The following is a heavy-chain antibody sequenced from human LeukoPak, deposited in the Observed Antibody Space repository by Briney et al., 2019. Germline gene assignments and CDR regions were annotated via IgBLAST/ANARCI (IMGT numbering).Heavy chain of an antibody. D-gene: IGHD5-18*01. CDR2: ISGSKGKT. CDR1: GYTFTSYG. J-gene: IGHJ4*02. CDR3: ARGWKYRFGFYFDY. Sequence: ASVKVSCKASGYTFTSYGISWVRQAPGQGLEWVGWISGSKGKTIYAQKFQGRVAMATDTSTSTVYMEVRSLGSDDTAVYYCARGWKYRFGFYFDYWGQGTLVTVSS. V-gene: IGHV1-18*01.